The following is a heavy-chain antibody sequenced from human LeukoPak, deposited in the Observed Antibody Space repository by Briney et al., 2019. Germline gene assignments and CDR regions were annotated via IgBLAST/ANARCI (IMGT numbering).Heavy chain of an antibody. Sequence: ASETLSLTCTVSGGSISSSSYYWGWIRQPPGKGLEWIGSIYYSGSTYYNPSLKSRVTISVDTSKNQFSLKLSSVTAADTAVYYCARVRAGWSSDAFDKWGQGTMVTVSS. CDR2: IYYSGST. V-gene: IGHV4-39*07. D-gene: IGHD2-15*01. CDR1: GGSISSSSYY. J-gene: IGHJ3*02. CDR3: ARVRAGWSSDAFDK.